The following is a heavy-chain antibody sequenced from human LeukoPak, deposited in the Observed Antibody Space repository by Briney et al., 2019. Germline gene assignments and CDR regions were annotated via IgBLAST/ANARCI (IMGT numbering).Heavy chain of an antibody. V-gene: IGHV3-30*02. J-gene: IGHJ4*02. CDR1: GFTFSNYG. Sequence: PGGSLRLSCAASGFTFSNYGMHWVRQAPGKGLEWVAFIRYDGSNKYYADSVKGRFTISRDNSKNTLYLQMNSLRAEDTAVYYCAKDDGRYPKLLDYWGQGTLVTVSS. D-gene: IGHD1-26*01. CDR3: AKDDGRYPKLLDY. CDR2: IRYDGSNK.